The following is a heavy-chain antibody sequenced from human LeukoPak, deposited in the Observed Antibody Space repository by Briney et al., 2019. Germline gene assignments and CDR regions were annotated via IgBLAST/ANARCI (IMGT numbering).Heavy chain of an antibody. CDR1: GGSISSSSYY. J-gene: IGHJ4*02. Sequence: SETLSLTCTVSGGSISSSSYYWGWIRQPPGKGLEWIGSIYYSGSTYYNPSLKSRVTISVDTSKNQFSLKLSSVTAADTAVYYCAREGELGTNFDYWGQGTLVTVSS. D-gene: IGHD7-27*01. CDR3: AREGELGTNFDY. V-gene: IGHV4-39*07. CDR2: IYYSGST.